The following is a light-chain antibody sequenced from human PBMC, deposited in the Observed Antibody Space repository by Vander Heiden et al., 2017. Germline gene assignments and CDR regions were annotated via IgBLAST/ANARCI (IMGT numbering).Light chain of an antibody. CDR2: NNN. CDR1: SSNIGSNT. CDR3: AAWDDSLNGL. J-gene: IGLJ2*01. Sequence: QSVLTQPPSASGTPGQRVAISCSGSSSNIGSNTVNWFQQLPGTAPKLLIYNNNQRPSGVPDRFSGSKSGTSASLAISGLQSEDEAGCNYAAWDDSLNGLFGGGTKLTVL. V-gene: IGLV1-44*01.